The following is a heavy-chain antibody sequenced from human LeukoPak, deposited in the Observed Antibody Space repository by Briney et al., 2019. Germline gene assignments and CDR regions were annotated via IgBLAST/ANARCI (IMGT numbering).Heavy chain of an antibody. CDR1: GFTFSSYS. J-gene: IGHJ3*02. CDR2: ISSSSSTI. D-gene: IGHD5-12*01. CDR3: AREGGSGYDSDAFDI. V-gene: IGHV3-48*04. Sequence: GGSLRLSCAASGFTFSSYSMNWVRQAPGKGLEWVSYISSSSSTIYYADSVKGRFTISRDNAKNSLYLQMNSLRAEDTAVYYCAREGGSGYDSDAFDIWGQGTMVTVSS.